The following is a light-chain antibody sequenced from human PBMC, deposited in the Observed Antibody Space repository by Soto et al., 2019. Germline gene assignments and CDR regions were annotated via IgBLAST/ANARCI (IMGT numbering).Light chain of an antibody. CDR2: DVT. J-gene: IGLJ3*02. CDR3: FSCRNSITGV. V-gene: IGLV2-14*01. Sequence: QSALTQPASVSGSPGQSITISCTGTSSDIGDNNYVSWYQQHPGKAPKLMIYDVTNRPSGVSDRFSGSKSGNTASLTISGLQAEDEADYYCFSCRNSITGVFGGGTKLTVL. CDR1: SSDIGDNNY.